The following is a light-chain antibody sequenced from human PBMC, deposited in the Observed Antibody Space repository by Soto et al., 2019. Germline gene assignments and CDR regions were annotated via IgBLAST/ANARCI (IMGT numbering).Light chain of an antibody. J-gene: IGLJ3*02. CDR2: EGS. Sequence: QSALTQPASVSGSPGQSITISCTGTSSDVGSYNLVSCYQQHPGTAPKLMIYEGSKRPSGVSNRFSGAKSGNTASLTISGLKAEDEADYYCCAYAGSRTWVFGGGPKVTVL. V-gene: IGLV2-23*01. CDR1: SSDVGSYNL. CDR3: CAYAGSRTWV.